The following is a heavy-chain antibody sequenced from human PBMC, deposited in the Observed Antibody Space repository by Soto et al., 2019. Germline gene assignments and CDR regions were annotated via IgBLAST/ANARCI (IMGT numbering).Heavy chain of an antibody. Sequence: GGSMRLSCAASRVTLNRYAVSLVRQTTGKGLEWVSAISGSGGSTYYADSVKGRFTISRDNSKNTLYRQMNSLRAEDTAVYYCAKGLVTGGRLDLRLFDALDICGEGTMVTVSS. CDR3: AKGLVTGGRLDLRLFDALDI. J-gene: IGHJ3*02. V-gene: IGHV3-23*01. D-gene: IGHD1-1*01. CDR1: RVTLNRYA. CDR2: ISGSGGST.